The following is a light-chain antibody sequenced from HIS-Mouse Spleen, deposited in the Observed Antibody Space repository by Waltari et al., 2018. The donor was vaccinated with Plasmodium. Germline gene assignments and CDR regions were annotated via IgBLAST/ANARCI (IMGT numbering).Light chain of an antibody. V-gene: IGLV3-27*01. CDR1: VLAKKY. CDR2: KDS. Sequence: SYELTQPSSVSVSPGQTARITCSGDVLAKKYARWFQQKPGKAPVLVIYKDSARPSGIPGRFSGYSSGTTVTLTISGAQVEDEADYYCYSAADNNRVFGGGTKLTVL. CDR3: YSAADNNRV. J-gene: IGLJ3*02.